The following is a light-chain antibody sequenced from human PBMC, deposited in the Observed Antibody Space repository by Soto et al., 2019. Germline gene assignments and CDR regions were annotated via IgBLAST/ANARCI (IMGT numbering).Light chain of an antibody. CDR3: QQYNYLIT. CDR1: QSVSNN. J-gene: IGKJ5*01. Sequence: EIVMTQSPATLSVSPGERATLSCRASQSVSNNLAWYQQRPGQALRLLIYGASTRATDIPARFSGSGSGTEFTLTISSLQSEDFAVYYCQQYNYLITFGQGTRLESK. V-gene: IGKV3-15*01. CDR2: GAS.